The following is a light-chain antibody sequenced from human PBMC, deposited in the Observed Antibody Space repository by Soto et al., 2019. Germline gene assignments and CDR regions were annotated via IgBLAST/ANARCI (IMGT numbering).Light chain of an antibody. CDR2: GAS. Sequence: ESVLTQSPVTLSWSPGERATLSCRASQSVSSSYLAWYQQKPGQAPRLLIYGASSRATGIPDRFSGTGSGTDFTLTISRLEPEDFAVYYCQQYCQQYGTSPPSWTFGQGTKVEVK. CDR1: QSVSSSY. CDR3: QQYCQQYGTSPPSWT. J-gene: IGKJ1*01. V-gene: IGKV3-20*01.